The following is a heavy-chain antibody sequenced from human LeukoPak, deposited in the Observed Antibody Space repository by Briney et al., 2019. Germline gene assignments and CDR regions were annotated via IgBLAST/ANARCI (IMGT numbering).Heavy chain of an antibody. CDR1: GFTFSTYA. V-gene: IGHV3-23*01. D-gene: IGHD3-22*01. CDR3: AKKKESGYAYYYDSSGYFDY. J-gene: IGHJ4*02. Sequence: GGSLRLSCTASGFTFSTYAMSWVRQAPVKGLEWVSVISGSGDSTYYADSVKGRFSISRDNSKNTLYLQMNSLRAEDTAVYYCAKKKESGYAYYYDSSGYFDYWGQGTLVTVSS. CDR2: ISGSGDST.